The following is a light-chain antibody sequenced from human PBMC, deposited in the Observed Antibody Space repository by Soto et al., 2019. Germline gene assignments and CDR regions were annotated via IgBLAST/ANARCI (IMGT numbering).Light chain of an antibody. J-gene: IGKJ5*01. Sequence: DIQITQSPSSLSASVGDRVTITCRASLTINKYLNWYQHKPGKAPTLLIYAASSLQSGVPSRFSGSGSGAAFTLTINNLQPEDFATYYCQQSYITPPLTFGQGTRLEIK. V-gene: IGKV1-39*01. CDR2: AAS. CDR3: QQSYITPPLT. CDR1: LTINKY.